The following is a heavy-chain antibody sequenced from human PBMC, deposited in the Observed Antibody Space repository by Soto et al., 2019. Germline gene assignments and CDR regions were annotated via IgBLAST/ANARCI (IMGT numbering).Heavy chain of an antibody. V-gene: IGHV3-23*01. J-gene: IGHJ5*02. CDR1: GFTFSSYA. Sequence: GGSLRLSCAASGFTFSSYAMSWVRQAPGKGLEWVSAISGSAGSTYYADSVKGRFTISRDNSKNTLYLQMNSLRAEDTAVYYCAKDLTTVTMFGPWGFDPWGQGTLVTVSS. D-gene: IGHD4-4*01. CDR2: ISGSAGST. CDR3: AKDLTTVTMFGPWGFDP.